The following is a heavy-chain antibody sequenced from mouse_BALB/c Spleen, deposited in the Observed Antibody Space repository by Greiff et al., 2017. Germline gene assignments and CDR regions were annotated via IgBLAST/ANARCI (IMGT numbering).Heavy chain of an antibody. CDR1: GFTFSSFG. J-gene: IGHJ4*01. V-gene: IGHV5-17*02. D-gene: IGHD1-2*01. CDR3: ASITTATGAMDY. CDR2: ISSGSSTI. Sequence: DVKLVESGGGLVQPGGSRKLSCAASGFTFSSFGMHWVRQAPEKGLEWVAYISSGSSTIYYADTVKGRFTISRDNPKNTLFLQMTSLRSEDTAMYYCASITTATGAMDYWGQGTSVTVSS.